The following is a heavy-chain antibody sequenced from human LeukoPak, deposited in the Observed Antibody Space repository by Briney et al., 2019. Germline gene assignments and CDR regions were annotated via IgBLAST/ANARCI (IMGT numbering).Heavy chain of an antibody. CDR2: ISGSGGST. CDR1: GFTFSSYA. CDR3: AKVGDSSGYLLNSNFDY. Sequence: GGSLRLSCAASGFTFSSYAMSWVRQAPGKGLEWVSAISGSGGSTYYADSVKGRFTIPRDNSKNTLYLQMNSLRAEDTAVYYCAKVGDSSGYLLNSNFDYWGQGTLVTVSS. D-gene: IGHD3-22*01. V-gene: IGHV3-23*01. J-gene: IGHJ4*02.